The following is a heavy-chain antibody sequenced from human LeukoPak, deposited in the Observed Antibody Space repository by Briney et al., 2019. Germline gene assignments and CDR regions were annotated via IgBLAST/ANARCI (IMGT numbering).Heavy chain of an antibody. CDR1: GGTFSSYA. Sequence: GASVKVSCKASGGTFSSYAISWVRQAPGQGLEWMGGIIPIFGTANYAQKFQGRVMITTDESTSTAYMELSSLRSEDTAVYYCARGLVVVKDIVVVPATQYYYMDVWGKGTTVTVSS. CDR2: IIPIFGTA. V-gene: IGHV1-69*05. D-gene: IGHD2-2*01. J-gene: IGHJ6*03. CDR3: ARGLVVVKDIVVVPATQYYYMDV.